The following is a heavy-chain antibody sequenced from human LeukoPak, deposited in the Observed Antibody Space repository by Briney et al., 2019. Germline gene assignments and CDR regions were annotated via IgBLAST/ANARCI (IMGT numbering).Heavy chain of an antibody. J-gene: IGHJ4*02. CDR1: GFTFSSYS. CDR3: VREAMVRGPPGDY. V-gene: IGHV3-48*01. CDR2: ISSSSSTI. D-gene: IGHD3-10*01. Sequence: TGGSLRLSCAASGFTFSSYSMNWVRQAPGKGLEWVSYISSSSSTIYYADSVKGRFTISRDNAKNSLYLQMNSLRVDDTAVYYCVREAMVRGPPGDYWGQGTLVTVSS.